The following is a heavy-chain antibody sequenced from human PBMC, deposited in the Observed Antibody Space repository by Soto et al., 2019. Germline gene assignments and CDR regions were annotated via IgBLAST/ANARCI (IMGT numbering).Heavy chain of an antibody. CDR1: GFTFDDNA. CDR2: INWKSDI. CDR3: AISQDRGGRTTFIY. V-gene: IGHV3-9*01. Sequence: RLSCSVSGFTFDDNAMHWVRQAPEKGLEWVSGINWKSDIGYADSVKGRFTISRDNAENSLYLQMNSLGAEDTALYYCAISQDRGGRTTFIYWGQGTQVTVSS. J-gene: IGHJ4*02. D-gene: IGHD3-16*01.